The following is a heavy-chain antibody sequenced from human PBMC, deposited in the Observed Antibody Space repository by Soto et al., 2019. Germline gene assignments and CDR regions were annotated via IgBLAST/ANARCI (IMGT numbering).Heavy chain of an antibody. Sequence: TLSLTCTVSGGSISSGGYYWSWIRQHPGKGLEWIGYIYYSGSTYYNPSLKSRVTISVDTSKNQFSLKLSSVTAADTAVYYCARVGYCGGDCYSGFDYWGQGTLVTVSS. V-gene: IGHV4-31*03. D-gene: IGHD2-21*02. CDR1: GGSISSGGYY. CDR3: ARVGYCGGDCYSGFDY. J-gene: IGHJ4*02. CDR2: IYYSGST.